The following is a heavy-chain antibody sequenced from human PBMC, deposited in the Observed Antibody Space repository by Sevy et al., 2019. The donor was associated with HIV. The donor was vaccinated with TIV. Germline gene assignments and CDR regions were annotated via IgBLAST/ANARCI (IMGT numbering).Heavy chain of an antibody. D-gene: IGHD4-17*01. J-gene: IGHJ5*02. CDR3: AKERFHDSGDPNWFDP. Sequence: GGSLRLSCAASGFTFSSYSMNWVRQAPGKGLEWVSAISGSGGTTYYADSVKGRFTISRDNSKNTLYLQMNSLRAEDTAVYYCAKERFHDSGDPNWFDPWGQGTLVTVSS. V-gene: IGHV3-23*01. CDR1: GFTFSSYS. CDR2: ISGSGGTT.